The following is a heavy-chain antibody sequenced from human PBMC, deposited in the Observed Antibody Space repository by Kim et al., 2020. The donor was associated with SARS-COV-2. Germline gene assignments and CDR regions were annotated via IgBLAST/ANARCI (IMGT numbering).Heavy chain of an antibody. CDR2: ISGDGGST. J-gene: IGHJ4*02. D-gene: IGHD3-3*01. Sequence: GGSLRLSCAASGFTFDDYAMHWVRQAPGKGLEWVSLISGDGGSTYYADSVKGRFTISRDNSKNSLYLQMNSLRTEDTALYYCAKDNLAVTIFGVGFDYWGQGTLVTVSS. V-gene: IGHV3-43*02. CDR1: GFTFDDYA. CDR3: AKDNLAVTIFGVGFDY.